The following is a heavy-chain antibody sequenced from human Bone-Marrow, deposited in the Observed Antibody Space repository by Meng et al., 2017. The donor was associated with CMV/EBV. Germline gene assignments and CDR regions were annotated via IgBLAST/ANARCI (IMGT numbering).Heavy chain of an antibody. V-gene: IGHV3-7*04. CDR3: VGAYFERYCFNGECYNFHYYYGMDV. J-gene: IGHJ6*02. CDR1: GFTFSSYS. D-gene: IGHD2-8*01. CDR2: INQDGSGK. Sequence: GESLKISCAASGFTFSSYSMNWVRQAPGKGLEWVANINQDGSGKYYLGSVKGRFTISRDNAKNSLYLQMNSLRAEDTAVYYCVGAYFERYCFNGECYNFHYYYGMDVWGQGTTVTFSS.